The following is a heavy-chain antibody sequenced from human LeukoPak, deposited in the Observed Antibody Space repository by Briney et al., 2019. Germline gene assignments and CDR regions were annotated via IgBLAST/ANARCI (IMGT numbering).Heavy chain of an antibody. Sequence: GGSLRLSCAASGFTFSSYWMSWVRQAPGKGLEWVANIKQDGSEKYYVDSVKGRFTISRDNAKNSLYLQMNSLRAEDTAVYYCARTRITMIVVLASRFDYGGQGPLVTVSS. V-gene: IGHV3-7*01. J-gene: IGHJ4*02. CDR2: IKQDGSEK. D-gene: IGHD3-22*01. CDR1: GFTFSSYW. CDR3: ARTRITMIVVLASRFDY.